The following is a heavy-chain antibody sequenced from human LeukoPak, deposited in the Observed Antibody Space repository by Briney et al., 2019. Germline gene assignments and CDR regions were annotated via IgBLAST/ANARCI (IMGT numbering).Heavy chain of an antibody. D-gene: IGHD1-26*01. CDR1: GYTFTSYG. V-gene: IGHV1-18*01. Sequence: ASVKVSCKASGYTFTSYGISWVRQAPGQGLEWMGWISAYNGNTNYAQKLQGRVTMTTDTSTSTAYMELRSLRSDDTAVYYCASTESYSGSPAPIYGMDVWGQGTTVTVSS. CDR2: ISAYNGNT. J-gene: IGHJ6*02. CDR3: ASTESYSGSPAPIYGMDV.